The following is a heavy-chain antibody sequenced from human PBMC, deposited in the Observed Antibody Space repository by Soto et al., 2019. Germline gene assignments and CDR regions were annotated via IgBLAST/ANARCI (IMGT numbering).Heavy chain of an antibody. V-gene: IGHV4-39*01. J-gene: IGHJ5*01. CDR3: GRVVEGATRHTDFDS. CDR2: IYYSGGA. Sequence: SETLSLTCAVSGVSIHNSDSFWGWIRQPPGKGLEFIGSIYYSGGANYNPSLKSRVTISLDTSKNQLSLKVNSVTAADTAIYYCGRVVEGATRHTDFDSWGQGTLVTVSS. CDR1: GVSIHNSDSF. D-gene: IGHD2-15*01.